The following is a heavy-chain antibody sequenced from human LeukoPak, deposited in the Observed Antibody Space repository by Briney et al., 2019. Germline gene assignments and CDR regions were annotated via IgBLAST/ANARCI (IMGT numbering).Heavy chain of an antibody. D-gene: IGHD3-10*01. J-gene: IGHJ4*02. CDR2: IKRDGSEI. Sequence: GGSLRLSCAASGFNFNSYWMSWVRQAPGKGLECVANIKRDGSEIYFVDSVKGRFTISRDNAKSSLYLQMNNLRGEDTAVYYCARARYGSGGYFFDFWGQGTLVTVSS. CDR3: ARARYGSGGYFFDF. CDR1: GFNFNSYW. V-gene: IGHV3-7*04.